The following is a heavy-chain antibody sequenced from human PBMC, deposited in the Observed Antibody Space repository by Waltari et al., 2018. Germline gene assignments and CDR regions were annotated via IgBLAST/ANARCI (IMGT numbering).Heavy chain of an antibody. D-gene: IGHD5-18*01. CDR3: ASQRGDLYSYGYGYFDY. CDR2: IYYSGST. Sequence: QVQLQESGPGLVKPSETLSLPCTVSGGSISSYYWSWIRQPPGKGLEWIGYIYYSGSTNYNPSLKSRVTISVDTSKNQFSLKLSSVTAADTAVYYCASQRGDLYSYGYGYFDYWGQGTLVTVSS. J-gene: IGHJ4*02. CDR1: GGSISSYY. V-gene: IGHV4-59*01.